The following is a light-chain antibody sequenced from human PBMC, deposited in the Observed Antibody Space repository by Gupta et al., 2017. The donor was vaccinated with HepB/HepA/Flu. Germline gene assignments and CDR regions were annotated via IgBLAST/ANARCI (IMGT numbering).Light chain of an antibody. J-gene: IGLJ2*01. Sequence: QPALTQPASVSGSPGQSITISCTGTSSDVGGYNYVSWYQQHPGKAPKLMIYDVSNRPSGVSNRFAGSKSGHAASLTISGLQAEDEADYYCSSYTSSSTLGVFGGGTKLTVL. CDR3: SSYTSSSTLGV. CDR1: SSDVGGYNY. V-gene: IGLV2-14*03. CDR2: DVS.